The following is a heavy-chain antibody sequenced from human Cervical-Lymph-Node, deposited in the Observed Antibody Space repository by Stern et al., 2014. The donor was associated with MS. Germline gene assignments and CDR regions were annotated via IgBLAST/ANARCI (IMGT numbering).Heavy chain of an antibody. J-gene: IGHJ6*02. V-gene: IGHV1-69*01. CDR3: ASSYTGWDNPNRFYGMDV. Sequence: QVQLVQSGTEVKKPGSSVTVSCKTAGGTFTRHAISWVRQAPGQGLEWMGGIIPLSGKINYAQKFQDRVTLSADESISTAYMELSSLRSEDAAVYYCASSYTGWDNPNRFYGMDVWGHGTTVIVSS. CDR2: IIPLSGKI. D-gene: IGHD1/OR15-1a*01. CDR1: GGTFTRHA.